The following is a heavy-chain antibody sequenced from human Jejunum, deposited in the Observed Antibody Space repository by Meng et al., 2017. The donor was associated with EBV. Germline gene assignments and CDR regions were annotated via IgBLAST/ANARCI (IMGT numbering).Heavy chain of an antibody. CDR3: ARVDYYDTSGNVDF. Sequence: VTGPGLLNPSPTLSPPSPVSGASISISTYDWGWSRQPPGKGLEWIGTIDYRENTYYNPSLKSQITISVDTPKNQFSLKLTSMTAADTALYYCARVDYYDTSGNVDFWGQGALVTVSS. D-gene: IGHD3-22*01. CDR2: IDYRENT. CDR1: GASISISTYD. V-gene: IGHV4-39*01. J-gene: IGHJ4*02.